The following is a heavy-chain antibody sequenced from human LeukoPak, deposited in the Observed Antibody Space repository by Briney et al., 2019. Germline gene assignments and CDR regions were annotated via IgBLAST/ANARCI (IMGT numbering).Heavy chain of an antibody. Sequence: GGSLRLSCAASGFPFSSYAMNWVRQAPGKGLAWVSSISGSGGRIYYADSVKGRFSISRDNSKNTLYLQMNSLRAEDTAVYYCARTDGYCSSTSCYFAFYYYYGMDVWGQGTTVTVSS. CDR1: GFPFSSYA. J-gene: IGHJ6*02. D-gene: IGHD2-2*03. V-gene: IGHV3-23*01. CDR3: ARTDGYCSSTSCYFAFYYYYGMDV. CDR2: ISGSGGRI.